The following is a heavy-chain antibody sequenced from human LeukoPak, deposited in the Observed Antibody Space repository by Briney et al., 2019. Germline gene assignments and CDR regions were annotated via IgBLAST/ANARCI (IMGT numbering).Heavy chain of an antibody. CDR1: GYSISSGYY. CDR2: IYHSGST. D-gene: IGHD2-2*02. Sequence: PSETLSLTCTVSGYSISSGYYWGWIRQPPGKGLEWIGSIYHSGSTYYNPSLKSRVTISVDTSKNQFSLKLSSVTAADTAVYYCARAGGCSSTSCYMEDDYYYYYYMDVWGKGTTVTVSS. V-gene: IGHV4-38-2*02. J-gene: IGHJ6*03. CDR3: ARAGGCSSTSCYMEDDYYYYYYMDV.